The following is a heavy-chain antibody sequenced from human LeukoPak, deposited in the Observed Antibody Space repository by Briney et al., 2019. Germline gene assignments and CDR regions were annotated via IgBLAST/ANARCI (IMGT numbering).Heavy chain of an antibody. CDR1: GGTFSTHA. D-gene: IGHD3-22*01. J-gene: IGHJ4*02. CDR2: IIPLFGTT. V-gene: IGHV1-69*06. Sequence: SVKVSCKTSGGTFSTHAINWVRQAPGQGLEWMGRIIPLFGTTIYAQNFQGRVTITADISTITVYMELSSLTSDDTAVYYCAGGSGFETSGYQSPFDYWGQGTRVTVSS. CDR3: AGGSGFETSGYQSPFDY.